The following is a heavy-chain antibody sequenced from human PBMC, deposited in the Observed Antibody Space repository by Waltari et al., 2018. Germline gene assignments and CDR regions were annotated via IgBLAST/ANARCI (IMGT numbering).Heavy chain of an antibody. D-gene: IGHD7-27*01. CDR2: INDSGST. Sequence: GYNWTWIRQTPGKVLEWIGEINDSGSTSYNPSLKSRVTISIDMSKNHFSLILKSVTAADTAIYYCARDSELGAVFDTWGQGTMVTVSS. V-gene: IGHV4-34*01. CDR3: ARDSELGAVFDT. J-gene: IGHJ3*02. CDR1: GYN.